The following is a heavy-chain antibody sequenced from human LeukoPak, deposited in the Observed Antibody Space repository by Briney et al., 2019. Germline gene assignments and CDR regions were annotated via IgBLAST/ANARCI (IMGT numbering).Heavy chain of an antibody. J-gene: IGHJ4*02. Sequence: ASVKVSCKASGYTFTSYGISWVRQAPGQGLEWMGWISAYNGNTNYAQKLQGRVTMTTDTSTSTAYMELRSLRSDDTAVYYCARAKTRSIYCSGGSCYPFDYWGQGTLVTVSS. CDR2: ISAYNGNT. D-gene: IGHD2-15*01. CDR3: ARAKTRSIYCSGGSCYPFDY. CDR1: GYTFTSYG. V-gene: IGHV1-18*01.